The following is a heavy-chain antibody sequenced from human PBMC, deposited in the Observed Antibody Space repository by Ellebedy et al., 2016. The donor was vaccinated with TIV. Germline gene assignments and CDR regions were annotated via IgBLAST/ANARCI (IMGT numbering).Heavy chain of an antibody. Sequence: SETLSLXCTVSGAYISGFYWSWIRQSPGKGLEWIGKIYSSGSTNYNFSLKNRATISIDTSKNQFSLRLSSVTAADTAVYYCARDDIYCSTSSCYSWFDPWGQGTLVTVSS. D-gene: IGHD2-2*01. V-gene: IGHV4-59*01. J-gene: IGHJ5*02. CDR1: GAYISGFY. CDR2: IYSSGST. CDR3: ARDDIYCSTSSCYSWFDP.